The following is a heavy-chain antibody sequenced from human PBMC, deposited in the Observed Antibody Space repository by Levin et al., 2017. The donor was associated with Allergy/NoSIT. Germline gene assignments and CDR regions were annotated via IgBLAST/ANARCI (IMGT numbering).Heavy chain of an antibody. Sequence: ASVKVSCKASGYTFTNYYMFWVRQAPGQGLEWMGIINPDSGTTSYTQKFQGRVTITRDTSTSTFYMELNSLRADDTAVFYCARRGSYDAFDIWGRGTMVTVSS. D-gene: IGHD5-18*01. J-gene: IGHJ3*02. CDR3: ARRGSYDAFDI. CDR1: GYTFTNYY. CDR2: INPDSGTT. V-gene: IGHV1-46*01.